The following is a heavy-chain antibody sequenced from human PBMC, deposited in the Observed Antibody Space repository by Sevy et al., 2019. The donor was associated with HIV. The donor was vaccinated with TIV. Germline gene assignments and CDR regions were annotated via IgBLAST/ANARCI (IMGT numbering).Heavy chain of an antibody. D-gene: IGHD3-22*01. Sequence: GGSLRLSCAVSGFSFDSYGMTWVRQAPGKGLEWVSGISGSGTRTYYADSVKGRFSISRDNSKNRLYPEMNSHRSEDTAIYYCAKGGGGHYDPDEIGYYFYYYNMDVWGKGTTVTVSS. J-gene: IGHJ6*03. CDR1: GFSFDSYG. V-gene: IGHV3-23*01. CDR2: ISGSGTRT. CDR3: AKGGGGHYDPDEIGYYFYYYNMDV.